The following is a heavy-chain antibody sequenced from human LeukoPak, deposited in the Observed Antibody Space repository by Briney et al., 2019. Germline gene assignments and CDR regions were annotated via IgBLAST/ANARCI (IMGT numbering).Heavy chain of an antibody. V-gene: IGHV4-59*01. D-gene: IGHD3-22*01. CDR1: GGSISSYY. CDR2: IYYSGST. Sequence: PSETLSLTCTVSGGSISSYYWSWIRQPPGKGLEWIGYIYYSGSTNYNPSLKSRVTISVDTSKNQFSLKLSSVTAADTAVYYCARAPDSSGYHSWGQGTMVTVSS. J-gene: IGHJ3*01. CDR3: ARAPDSSGYHS.